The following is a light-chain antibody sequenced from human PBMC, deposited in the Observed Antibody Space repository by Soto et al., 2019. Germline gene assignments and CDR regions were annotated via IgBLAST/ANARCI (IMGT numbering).Light chain of an antibody. V-gene: IGLV2-14*01. CDR2: EVS. CDR3: SSYTSSSTLPYV. CDR1: SSGVGGYNY. J-gene: IGLJ1*01. Sequence: QSVLTQPASVSGSPGQSITISCTGTSSGVGGYNYVSWYQQHPGKAPKLMIYEVSNRPSGVSNRFSGPKSGNTASLTISGLQAEDEADYYCSSYTSSSTLPYVFGTGTKVTVL.